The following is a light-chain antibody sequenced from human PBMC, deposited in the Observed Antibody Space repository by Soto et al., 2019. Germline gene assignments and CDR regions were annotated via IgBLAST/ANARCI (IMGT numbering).Light chain of an antibody. V-gene: IGKV3-20*01. J-gene: IGKJ4*01. CDR3: QQYSSSPLT. CDR1: QSVRSSH. Sequence: VLTQSPVTLSLSPGERATLSCRTSQSVRSSHLAWYQQKPGQAPRLLIYGASGRATGIPDRFSGRGSGTDFTLTISRLEPEDFAVYHCQQYSSSPLTFGGGTKVDIK. CDR2: GAS.